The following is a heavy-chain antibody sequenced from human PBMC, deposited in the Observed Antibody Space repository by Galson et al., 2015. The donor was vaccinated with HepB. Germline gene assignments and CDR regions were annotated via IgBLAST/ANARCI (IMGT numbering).Heavy chain of an antibody. CDR3: ARVKVATLPKDYYYYGMDV. J-gene: IGHJ6*02. CDR2: ISSSSSYI. Sequence: SLRLSCAASGFTFSSYSMNWVRQAPGKGLEWVSSISSSSSYIYYADSVKGRFTISRDNAKNSLYLQMNSLRAEDTAVYYCARVKVATLPKDYYYYGMDVWGQGTTVTVSS. D-gene: IGHD5-12*01. CDR1: GFTFSSYS. V-gene: IGHV3-21*01.